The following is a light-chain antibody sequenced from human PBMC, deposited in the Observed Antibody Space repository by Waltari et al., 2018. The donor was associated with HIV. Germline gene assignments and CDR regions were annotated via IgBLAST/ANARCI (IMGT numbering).Light chain of an antibody. Sequence: QSALTQPASMSGSPGQALTIACIGTNSDVGGYNSVSWYHQRPGKAPKRMIYEVSNRPSGVSNRFSGSKSGNTASLTISGLQAEDEGDYYCSSYTSSSTLVFGGGTKLTVL. CDR2: EVS. CDR3: SSYTSSSTLV. J-gene: IGLJ3*02. V-gene: IGLV2-14*01. CDR1: NSDVGGYNS.